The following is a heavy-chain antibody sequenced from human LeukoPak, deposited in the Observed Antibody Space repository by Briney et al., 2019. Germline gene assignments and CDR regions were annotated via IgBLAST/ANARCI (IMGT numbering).Heavy chain of an antibody. CDR3: ARERIAVAGYYYYYGMDV. CDR1: GYTFTSYY. J-gene: IGHJ6*02. Sequence: ASVKVSCKASGYTFTSYYMHWVRQAPGQGLEWMGIINPSGGSTSYAQKFQGRVTMTRDTSTSTVYMELSSLRSEDTAVYYCARERIAVAGYYYYYGMDVWGRGTTVTVSS. D-gene: IGHD6-19*01. V-gene: IGHV1-46*01. CDR2: INPSGGST.